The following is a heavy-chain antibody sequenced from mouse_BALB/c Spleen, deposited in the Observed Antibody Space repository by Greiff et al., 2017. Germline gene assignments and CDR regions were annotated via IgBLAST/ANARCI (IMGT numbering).Heavy chain of an antibody. J-gene: IGHJ2*01. CDR3: NAMGGFDY. CDR2: IDPENGDT. V-gene: IGHV14-4*02. Sequence: VQLKESGAELVRSGASVKLSCTASGFNIKDYYMHWVKQRPEQGLEWIGWIDPENGDTEYAPKFQGKATMTADTSSNTAYLQLSSLTSEDTAVYYCNAMGGFDYWGQGTTLTVSS. CDR1: GFNIKDYY.